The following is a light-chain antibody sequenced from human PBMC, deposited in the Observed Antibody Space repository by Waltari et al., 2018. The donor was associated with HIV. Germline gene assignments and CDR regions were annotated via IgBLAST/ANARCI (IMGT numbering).Light chain of an antibody. J-gene: IGKJ2*01. Sequence: ELVLTQSPGTLSLSPGERATLSCRASQSVIGSHLAWYQQRPGQAPRLLIYDASNRATDIADRFSGSGSETDFTLTISRLEPEDFAVYYCHQYAVPPRTFGQGTKLEIK. CDR1: QSVIGSH. CDR3: HQYAVPPRT. V-gene: IGKV3-20*01. CDR2: DAS.